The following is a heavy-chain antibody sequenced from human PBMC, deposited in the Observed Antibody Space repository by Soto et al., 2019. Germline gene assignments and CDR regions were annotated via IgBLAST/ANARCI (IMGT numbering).Heavy chain of an antibody. CDR3: ARGDIVVVPAAIDYYYYGMDV. J-gene: IGHJ6*02. CDR1: GFTFSSYA. V-gene: IGHV3-30-3*01. Sequence: PGGSLRLSCAASGFTFSSYAMHWVRQAPGKGLEWVAVISYDGSNKYYADSVKGRFTISRDNSKNTLYLQMNSLRAEDTAVYYCARGDIVVVPAAIDYYYYGMDVWGQGTTVTVSS. D-gene: IGHD2-2*02. CDR2: ISYDGSNK.